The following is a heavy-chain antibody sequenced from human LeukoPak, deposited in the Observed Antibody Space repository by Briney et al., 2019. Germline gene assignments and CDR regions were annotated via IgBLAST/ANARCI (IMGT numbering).Heavy chain of an antibody. CDR1: GFTFSSYW. Sequence: GGSLRLSCAASGFTFSSYWMSWVRQAPGKGLEWVGQISQDGSEKYFVDSVRGRFTFSRDNAKNSLYLQMSSLRAEDTALYLCAGGDRNGWYFYYWGQGTLVTVSS. CDR2: ISQDGSEK. D-gene: IGHD6-19*01. V-gene: IGHV3-7*03. CDR3: AGGDRNGWYFYY. J-gene: IGHJ4*02.